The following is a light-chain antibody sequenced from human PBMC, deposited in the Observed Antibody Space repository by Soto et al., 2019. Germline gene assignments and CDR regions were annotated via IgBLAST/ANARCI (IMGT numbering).Light chain of an antibody. CDR2: GAS. V-gene: IGKV3-15*01. J-gene: IGKJ4*01. CDR3: QQYKHRTLT. CDR1: QSVSSD. Sequence: EVVMTQSPATLSVSPGERATLSCRASQSVSSDLAWYQHKPGQAPRLLIYGASSRAPGIPVRFSGSGSGPEFALPISSLQSEDVAFYYCQQYKHRTLTFGGGTKVEIQ.